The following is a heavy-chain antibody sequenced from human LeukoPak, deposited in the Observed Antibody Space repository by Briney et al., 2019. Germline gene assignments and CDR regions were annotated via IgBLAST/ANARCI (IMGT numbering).Heavy chain of an antibody. CDR3: ARQKDYGDYVYNWFDP. CDR1: RGSISSSSYY. D-gene: IGHD4-17*01. V-gene: IGHV4-39*01. Sequence: SETLSLTCTVSRGSISSSSYYWGWIRQPPGKGLEWIGSIDYSGSTYYNPSLKSRATISVDTSKSQFSLKLSSVTAADTAVYYCARQKDYGDYVYNWFDPWGQGTLVTVSS. CDR2: IDYSGST. J-gene: IGHJ5*02.